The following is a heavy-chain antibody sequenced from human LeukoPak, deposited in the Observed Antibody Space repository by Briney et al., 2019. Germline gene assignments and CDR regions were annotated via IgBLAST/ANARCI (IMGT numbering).Heavy chain of an antibody. CDR2: IYYRGST. J-gene: IGHJ4*02. Sequence: PSETLSLTCTVSGDSISSYYWSWIRQPPGKGLEWIGYIYYRGSTNYNPSLKSRVTTSVDTSKNQFSLKLSSVTAADTAVYYCGGTRQFTGGNSFPFDYWGQGTLVTVSS. CDR3: GGTRQFTGGNSFPFDY. D-gene: IGHD1-1*01. V-gene: IGHV4-59*01. CDR1: GDSISSYY.